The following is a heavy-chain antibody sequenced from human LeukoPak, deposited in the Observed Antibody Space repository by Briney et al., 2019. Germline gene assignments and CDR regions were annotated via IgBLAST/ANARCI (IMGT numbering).Heavy chain of an antibody. CDR2: INHSGST. V-gene: IGHV4-34*01. J-gene: IGHJ3*02. Sequence: SETLSLTCAVYGGSFSGYYWSWIRQPPGKGLEWIGEINHSGSTNYNPSLKSRVTISVDTSKNQFSLKLSSVTAADTAVYCCARPPRLGSSYHAFDIWGQGTMVTVSS. CDR1: GGSFSGYY. D-gene: IGHD6-13*01. CDR3: ARPPRLGSSYHAFDI.